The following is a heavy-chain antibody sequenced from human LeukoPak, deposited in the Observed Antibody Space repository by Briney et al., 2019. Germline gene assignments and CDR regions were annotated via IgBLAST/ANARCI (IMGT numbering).Heavy chain of an antibody. CDR3: ARASSSWYRGVGYFDY. V-gene: IGHV4-4*02. D-gene: IGHD6-13*01. Sequence: PSETLSLTCAVSGGSISSSNWWSWVRQPPGKGLEWIGEIYHSGSTNYNPSLKSRVTISVDKSKNQFSLKLSSVTAADTAVYYCARASSSWYRGVGYFDYWGQGTLVTVSS. CDR2: IYHSGST. CDR1: GGSISSSNW. J-gene: IGHJ4*02.